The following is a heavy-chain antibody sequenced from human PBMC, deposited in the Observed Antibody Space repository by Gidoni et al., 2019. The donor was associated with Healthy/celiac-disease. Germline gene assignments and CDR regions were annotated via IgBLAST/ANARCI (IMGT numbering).Heavy chain of an antibody. CDR1: GFTFSSYA. D-gene: IGHD3-10*01. CDR3: ARVPGPFDY. Sequence: QVQLVESGGGVVQPGRSLRLSCAASGFTFSSYAMHWVRQAPGKGLEWVAVISYDGSNKYYADSVKGRFTISRDNSKNTLYLQMNSLRAEDTAVYYCARVPGPFDYWGQGTLVTVSS. J-gene: IGHJ4*02. V-gene: IGHV3-30*04. CDR2: ISYDGSNK.